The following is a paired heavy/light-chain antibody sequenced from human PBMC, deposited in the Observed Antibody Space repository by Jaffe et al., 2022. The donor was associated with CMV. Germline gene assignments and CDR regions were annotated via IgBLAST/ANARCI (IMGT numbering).Heavy chain of an antibody. CDR3: ARYTGCSGGSCYWGLRRNAFDI. CDR1: GGSISSSSYY. V-gene: IGHV4-39*01. J-gene: IGHJ3*02. Sequence: QLQLQESGPGLVKPSETLSLTCTVSGGSISSSSYYWGWIRQPPGKGLEWIGSIYYSGSTYYNPSLKSRVTISVDTSKNQFSLKLSSVTAADTAVYYCARYTGCSGGSCYWGLRRNAFDIWGQGTMVTVSS. D-gene: IGHD2-15*01. CDR2: IYYSGST.
Light chain of an antibody. CDR2: GKN. CDR1: SLRSYY. J-gene: IGLJ3*02. V-gene: IGLV3-19*01. Sequence: SSELTQDPAVSVALGQTVRITCQGDSLRSYYASWYQQKPGQAPVLVIYGKNNRPSGIPDRFSGSSSGNTASLTITGAQAEDEADYYCNSRDSSGNLWVFGGGTKLTVL. CDR3: NSRDSSGNLWV.